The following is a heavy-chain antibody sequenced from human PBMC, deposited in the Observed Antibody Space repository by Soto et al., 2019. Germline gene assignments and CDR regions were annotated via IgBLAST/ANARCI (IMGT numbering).Heavy chain of an antibody. J-gene: IGHJ6*02. Sequence: QVQLQESGPGLVKPSWTLPLTCAVSGGSISSSKWWSWVRQPPGKGLEWIGQIYHGGSSDYNPSLKSRVTISVDKSKNQFSLKLSSVTAADTAVYYCARDRDSSDTGGMDVWGQGNTVTVSS. CDR2: IYHGGSS. CDR1: GGSISSSKW. CDR3: ARDRDSSDTGGMDV. D-gene: IGHD3-22*01. V-gene: IGHV4-4*02.